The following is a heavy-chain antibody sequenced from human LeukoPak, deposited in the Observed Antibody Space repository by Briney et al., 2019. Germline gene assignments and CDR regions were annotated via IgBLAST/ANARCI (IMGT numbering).Heavy chain of an antibody. CDR2: IYHSGST. Sequence: SETLSLTCTVSGGSISPYYWSWIRQPPGKGLEWIGYIYHSGSTSYNPSLKSRVTISVDTSKSQFSLKLTSVTAADTAVYYCARDQRQGFWSENWFDPWGQGTLVTVSS. CDR1: GGSISPYY. V-gene: IGHV4-59*01. D-gene: IGHD3-3*01. J-gene: IGHJ5*02. CDR3: ARDQRQGFWSENWFDP.